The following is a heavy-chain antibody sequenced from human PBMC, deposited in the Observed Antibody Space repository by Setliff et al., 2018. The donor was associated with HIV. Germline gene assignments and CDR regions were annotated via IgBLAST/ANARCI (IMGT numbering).Heavy chain of an antibody. J-gene: IGHJ3*02. CDR1: GGSINSGSYY. Sequence: SETLSLTCTVSGGSINSGSYYGSWIRQPAGKGLEWIGRIYTSGSTNYNPSLKSRVTISVDTSKNQFSLRLTSVTAADTAVYYCGRHVAAVLGNKAFDIWGQGTLVT. CDR2: IYTSGST. CDR3: GRHVAAVLGNKAFDI. V-gene: IGHV4-61*02. D-gene: IGHD6-13*01.